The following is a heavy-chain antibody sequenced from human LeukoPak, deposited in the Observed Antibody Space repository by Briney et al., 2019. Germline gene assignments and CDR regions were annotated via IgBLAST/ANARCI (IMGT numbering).Heavy chain of an antibody. V-gene: IGHV1-69*04. Sequence: ASVKVSCKASGGTFSSYAISWVRQAPGQGLEWMGRIIPILGIANYAQKFQGRVTITADKSTSTAYMELSSLRSEDTAVYYCARVRSYGAEEGAFDYWGQGTLVTVSS. CDR1: GGTFSSYA. CDR2: IIPILGIA. D-gene: IGHD1-26*01. CDR3: ARVRSYGAEEGAFDY. J-gene: IGHJ4*02.